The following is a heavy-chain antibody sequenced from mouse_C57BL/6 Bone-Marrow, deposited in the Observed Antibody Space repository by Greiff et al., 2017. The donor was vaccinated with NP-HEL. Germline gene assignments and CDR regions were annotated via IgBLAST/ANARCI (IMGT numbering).Heavy chain of an antibody. V-gene: IGHV6-3*01. Sequence: EVKLEESGGGLVQPGGSMKLSCVASGFTFSNYWMNWVRQSPEKGLEWVAQIRLKSDNYATHYAESVKGRFTISRDDSKSSVYLQMNNLRAEDTGIYYCTGGLYYYAMDYWGQGTSVTVSS. J-gene: IGHJ4*01. CDR2: IRLKSDNYAT. CDR3: TGGLYYYAMDY. CDR1: GFTFSNYW.